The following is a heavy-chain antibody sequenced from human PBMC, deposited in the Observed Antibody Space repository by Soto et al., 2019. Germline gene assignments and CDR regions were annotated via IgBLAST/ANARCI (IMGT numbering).Heavy chain of an antibody. D-gene: IGHD6-13*01. CDR2: IYWHDDK. V-gene: IGHV2-5*01. J-gene: IGHJ4*02. CDR3: AHRGGAAVGLYYFDY. Sequence: SCPTLVNPTQTLTLTCTFSGFSLTTTGVGVSWIRQPPGKALEWLALIYWHDDKRYSPSLKSRLTITKDTSKNQVVLTMTNMDPVDTATYYCAHRGGAAVGLYYFDYWGQGALVTVSS. CDR1: GFSLTTTGVG.